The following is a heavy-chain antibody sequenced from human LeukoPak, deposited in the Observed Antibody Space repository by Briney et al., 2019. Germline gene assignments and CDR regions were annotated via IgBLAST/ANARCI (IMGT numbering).Heavy chain of an antibody. D-gene: IGHD2-15*01. CDR1: GYTLTAYY. Sequence: ASVKVSCKASGYTLTAYYIYWVRQAPGQGLEWMGRINPNSGGTDYAQNFQGRVTMTRDTSVSTAYMELSRLRSDDTAVYYCARGYCSGGTCYLVENWLDPWGQGTLVTVSS. CDR3: ARGYCSGGTCYLVENWLDP. J-gene: IGHJ5*02. CDR2: INPNSGGT. V-gene: IGHV1-2*06.